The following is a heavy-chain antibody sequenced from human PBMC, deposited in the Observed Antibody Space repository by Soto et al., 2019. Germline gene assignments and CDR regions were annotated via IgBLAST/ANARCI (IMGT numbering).Heavy chain of an antibody. D-gene: IGHD3-9*01. CDR1: GFTFSNAW. Sequence: GGSLRLSCAASGFTFSNAWMNWVRQAPGKGLEWVGRIKSKTDGGTTDYAAPVKGRFTISRDDSKNTLYLQMNSLKTEDTAVYYCTTDSAVLGRLRYRPWGQGTLVTASS. CDR3: TTDSAVLGRLRYRP. J-gene: IGHJ5*02. CDR2: IKSKTDGGTT. V-gene: IGHV3-15*07.